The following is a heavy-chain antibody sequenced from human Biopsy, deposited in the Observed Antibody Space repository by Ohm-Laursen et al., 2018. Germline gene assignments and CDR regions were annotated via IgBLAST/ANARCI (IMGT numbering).Heavy chain of an antibody. J-gene: IGHJ3*02. CDR2: TYNTGST. D-gene: IGHD3-22*01. V-gene: IGHV4-4*07. Sequence: SDTLSLTCTVSGGFISTYYWNWIRQPAGKALEWIGRTYNTGSTNYNPSLQSRVTMSVDTSKNQFSLKTSSVTAADTAVYYCARDLPYYENSGYGAFDMWGQGTMVTVSS. CDR3: ARDLPYYENSGYGAFDM. CDR1: GGFISTYY.